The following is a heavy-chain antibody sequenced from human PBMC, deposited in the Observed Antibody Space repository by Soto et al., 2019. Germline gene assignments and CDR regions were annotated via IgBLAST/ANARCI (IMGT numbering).Heavy chain of an antibody. V-gene: IGHV1-69*13. CDR2: IIPIFGTA. Sequence: SVKVSCKASGGTFSSYAISWVRQAPGQGLEWMGGIIPIFGTANYAQKFQGRVTITADESTSTAYMELSSLRSEDTAVYYCARGERIAAAGAIYYFDYWGQGTLVTVSS. CDR3: ARGERIAAAGAIYYFDY. D-gene: IGHD6-13*01. CDR1: GGTFSSYA. J-gene: IGHJ4*02.